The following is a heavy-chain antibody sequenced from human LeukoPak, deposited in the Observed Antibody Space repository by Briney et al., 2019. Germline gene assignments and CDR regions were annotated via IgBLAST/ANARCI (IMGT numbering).Heavy chain of an antibody. Sequence: PSETVSLTCAFYGGSFSGYYWSWIRQPPCKGLDWIWEINHRGSTNYKPSLNSRVTMSVDTSKNQFSLKLSSVTAADTAVYYCGRPATYYHYAFDITGQGTMVTVSS. CDR1: GGSFSGYY. J-gene: IGHJ3*02. D-gene: IGHD3-10*01. V-gene: IGHV4-34*01. CDR3: GRPATYYHYAFDI. CDR2: INHRGST.